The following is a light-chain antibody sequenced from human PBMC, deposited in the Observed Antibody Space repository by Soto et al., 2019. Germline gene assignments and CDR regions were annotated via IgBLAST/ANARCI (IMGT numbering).Light chain of an antibody. CDR3: QQYYRPWT. Sequence: DIVLTQSPDSLAVSLGERATLNCKSSQSVLYSSNNKNYLAWYQQKPGQPPKLLIYWASTRESGVPDRFSGSGSGTDFTITISSLQAEDVAVYYCQQYYRPWTFGQGTKVEIK. V-gene: IGKV4-1*01. CDR1: QSVLYSSNNKNY. CDR2: WAS. J-gene: IGKJ1*01.